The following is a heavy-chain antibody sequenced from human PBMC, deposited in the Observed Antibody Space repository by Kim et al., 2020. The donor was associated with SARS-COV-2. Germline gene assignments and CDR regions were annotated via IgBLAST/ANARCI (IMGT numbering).Heavy chain of an antibody. D-gene: IGHD4-4*01. CDR2: INHSGST. Sequence: SETLSLTCAVYGGSFSGYYWSWIRQPPGKGLEWIGEINHSGSTNYNPSLKSRVTISVDTSKNQFSLKLSSVTAADTAVYYCARGRPGLQGGWYFDLWGRGTLVTVSS. J-gene: IGHJ2*01. CDR3: ARGRPGLQGGWYFDL. CDR1: GGSFSGYY. V-gene: IGHV4-34*01.